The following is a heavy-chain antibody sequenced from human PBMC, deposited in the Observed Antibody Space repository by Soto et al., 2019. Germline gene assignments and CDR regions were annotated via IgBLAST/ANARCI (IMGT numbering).Heavy chain of an antibody. CDR2: INYSGST. CDR3: ARGRPRNKSWFDP. Sequence: SETLSLTCNVSGGSIYTYYWSWLRQSPGKGLEWIGEINYSGSTNYNPSLKSRVTISLDTSKNQFSLNLRSVTAADTAVYYCARGRPRNKSWFDPWGQGTQVTVSS. J-gene: IGHJ5*02. V-gene: IGHV4-34*01. CDR1: GGSIYTYY.